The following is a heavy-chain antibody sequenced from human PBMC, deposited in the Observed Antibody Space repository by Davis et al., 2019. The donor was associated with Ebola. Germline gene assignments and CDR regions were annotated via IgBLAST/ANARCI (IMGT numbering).Heavy chain of an antibody. CDR3: ARAPNGDPTGFDP. CDR1: GYTFTSYG. CDR2: ISAYNGNT. J-gene: IGHJ5*02. Sequence: ASVKVSCKASGYTFTSYGISWVRQAPGQGLEWMGWISAYNGNTNYAQKFQGRVTITADESTSTAYMELSSLRSEDAAVYYCARAPNGDPTGFDPWGQGTLVTVSS. D-gene: IGHD2-21*02. V-gene: IGHV1-18*01.